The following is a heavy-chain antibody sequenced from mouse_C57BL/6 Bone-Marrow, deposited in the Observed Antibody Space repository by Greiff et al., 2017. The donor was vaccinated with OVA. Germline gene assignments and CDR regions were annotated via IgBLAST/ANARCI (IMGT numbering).Heavy chain of an antibody. J-gene: IGHJ3*01. Sequence: VQVVESGAELVRPGTSVKVSCKASGFAFTNYLIEWVKQRPGQGLEWIGVINPGSGGTNYYEKFKGQAILTADKSSSTAYMQIRSLTSEESAVYFCARGGNSAWFAYWGQGTLVTVSA. CDR1: GFAFTNYL. CDR3: ARGGNSAWFAY. V-gene: IGHV1-54*01. CDR2: INPGSGGT. D-gene: IGHD2-1*01.